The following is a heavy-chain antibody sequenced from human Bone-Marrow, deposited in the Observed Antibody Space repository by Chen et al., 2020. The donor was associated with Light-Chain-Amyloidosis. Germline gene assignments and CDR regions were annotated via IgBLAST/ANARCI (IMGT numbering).Heavy chain of an antibody. D-gene: IGHD5-12*01. Sequence: EVQLEQSGPEVKKPGESLKISCKGSGYTFPNYWNGWVRQMHGKGREWMGVIEPDESDARYSPSFEGQVTSSADKSITTAYLQWRRLKASDTAMYYCARRRDGYNFDYWGQGTLVTVSS. V-gene: IGHV5-51*01. CDR1: GYTFPNYW. J-gene: IGHJ4*02. CDR3: ARRRDGYNFDY. CDR2: IEPDESDA.